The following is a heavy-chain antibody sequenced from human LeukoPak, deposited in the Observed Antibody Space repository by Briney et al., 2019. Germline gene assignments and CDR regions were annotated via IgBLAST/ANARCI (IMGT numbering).Heavy chain of an antibody. Sequence: ASVKVSCKASGYTFTGYYMQWVRQAPGQGLEWMGWINPNSGGTNYAQKFQGRVTMTRDTSISTAYMELSRLRSDDTAVYYCARIAVAGSRAYFDYWGQGTLVTVSS. J-gene: IGHJ4*02. V-gene: IGHV1-2*02. CDR1: GYTFTGYY. CDR2: INPNSGGT. CDR3: ARIAVAGSRAYFDY. D-gene: IGHD6-19*01.